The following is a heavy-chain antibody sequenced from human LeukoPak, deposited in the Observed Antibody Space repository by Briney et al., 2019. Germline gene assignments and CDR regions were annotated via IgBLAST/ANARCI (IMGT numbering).Heavy chain of an antibody. Sequence: SETLSLTCTVSGGSVSSGDYYWSWTSQPPGKALAWIGYIYYSGSTYYNPSLKSRVTISVDTSKNQFSLKLSSVTAADTAVYYCARGYYDYVWGSYPDYWGQGTLVTVSS. D-gene: IGHD3-16*02. J-gene: IGHJ4*02. CDR1: GGSVSSGDYY. CDR3: ARGYYDYVWGSYPDY. V-gene: IGHV4-30-4*01. CDR2: IYYSGST.